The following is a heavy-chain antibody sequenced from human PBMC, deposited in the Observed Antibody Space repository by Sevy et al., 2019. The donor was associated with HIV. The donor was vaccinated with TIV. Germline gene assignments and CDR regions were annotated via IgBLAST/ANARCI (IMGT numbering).Heavy chain of an antibody. J-gene: IGHJ3*02. CDR3: AKDTSPTAYSDAFDI. V-gene: IGHV3-9*01. Sequence: GGSLRLSCAASGFTFDDYAMHWVRQAPGKGLEWVAGIYWNSGSIGYADSVKGRFTISRANAKNSLYLQMNSLRAEDTAFYYCAKDTSPTAYSDAFDIWGQGTMVTVSS. D-gene: IGHD2-21*01. CDR1: GFTFDDYA. CDR2: IYWNSGSI.